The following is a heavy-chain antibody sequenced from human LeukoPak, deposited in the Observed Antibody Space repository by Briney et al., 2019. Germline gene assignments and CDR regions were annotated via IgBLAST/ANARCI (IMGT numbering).Heavy chain of an antibody. CDR2: IYSGGST. CDR3: ARLGSFYGMDV. J-gene: IGHJ6*02. Sequence: PGGSLRLSCAASGFTFSSYAMSWVRQAPGKGLEWVSIIYSGGSTNYADSVKGRFTISRDNSKNTLSLQMNSLRVEDTAMYYCARLGSFYGMDVWGQGTTVTVSS. V-gene: IGHV3-66*01. CDR1: GFTFSSYA. D-gene: IGHD6-13*01.